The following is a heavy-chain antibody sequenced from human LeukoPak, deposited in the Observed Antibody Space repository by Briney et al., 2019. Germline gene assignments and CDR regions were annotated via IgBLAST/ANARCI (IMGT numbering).Heavy chain of an antibody. CDR2: IWYDGSNK. CDR3: AKVDSRFLEWLFAFDI. V-gene: IGHV3-33*06. Sequence: GRSLRLSCAASGFTFSSYGMHWVRQAPGKGLEWVAVIWYDGSNKYYADSVKGRFTISRDNSKNTLYLQMNSLRAEDTAVYYCAKVDSRFLEWLFAFDIWGQGTMVTVSS. D-gene: IGHD3-3*01. CDR1: GFTFSSYG. J-gene: IGHJ3*02.